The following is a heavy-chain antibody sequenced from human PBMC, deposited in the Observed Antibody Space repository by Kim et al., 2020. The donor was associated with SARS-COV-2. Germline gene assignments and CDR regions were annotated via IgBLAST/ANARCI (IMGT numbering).Heavy chain of an antibody. Sequence: GSTYYTPSLKSRVTISVDTSKNQFSLKLSSVTAADTAVYYCARDYAPFDYWGQGTLVTVSS. CDR3: ARDYAPFDY. D-gene: IGHD4-17*01. J-gene: IGHJ4*02. CDR2: GST. V-gene: IGHV4-31*02.